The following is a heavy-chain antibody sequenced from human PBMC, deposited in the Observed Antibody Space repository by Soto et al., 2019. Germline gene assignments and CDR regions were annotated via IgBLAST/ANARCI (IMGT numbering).Heavy chain of an antibody. CDR3: ARRYDYYDSSGYNCAAYYFDN. J-gene: IGHJ4*02. CDR2: ISAYNGNT. V-gene: IGHV1-18*01. Sequence: ASVKVSCKASGYTFTSYGISWVRQAPGHGREWMGWISAYNGNTKSAEKLQGRVTMTTDISTTTPYMELRRLRSDDTAVYYCARRYDYYDSSGYNCAAYYFDNWGQETLVTV. CDR1: GYTFTSYG. D-gene: IGHD3-22*01.